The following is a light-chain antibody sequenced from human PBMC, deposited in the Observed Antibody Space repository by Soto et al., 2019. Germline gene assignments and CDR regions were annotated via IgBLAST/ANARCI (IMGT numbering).Light chain of an antibody. J-gene: IGKJ4*01. V-gene: IGKV3-15*01. CDR3: QQYNNWHLT. Sequence: EIVMPQSPATLSVSPGERATLSCRASQSVSSNLAWYQQKPGQAPRLLIYGASTRATGIPARFSGSGSGTEFSLTISSLQSADFAVYYCQQYNNWHLTFGGGTKVEIK. CDR1: QSVSSN. CDR2: GAS.